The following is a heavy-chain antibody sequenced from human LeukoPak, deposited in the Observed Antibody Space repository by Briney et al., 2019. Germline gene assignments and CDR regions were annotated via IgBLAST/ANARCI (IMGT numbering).Heavy chain of an antibody. D-gene: IGHD3-22*01. Sequence: ASVKVSCKASGYTFTSYGISWVRQAPGQGLEWMGWISAYNGNTNYAQNLQGRVTMTTETSTSTAYMDLWSLRSDDTAVYYCARPLYYDSTGYHQYYFDHWGQGTLVTVSS. V-gene: IGHV1-18*01. J-gene: IGHJ4*02. CDR1: GYTFTSYG. CDR2: ISAYNGNT. CDR3: ARPLYYDSTGYHQYYFDH.